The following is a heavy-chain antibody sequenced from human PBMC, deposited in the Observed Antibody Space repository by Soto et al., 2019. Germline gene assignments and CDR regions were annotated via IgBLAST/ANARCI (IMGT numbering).Heavy chain of an antibody. D-gene: IGHD6-19*01. J-gene: IGHJ4*02. CDR2: IYHSGST. CDR3: ARVIGVSGWYYFDY. V-gene: IGHV4-59*01. CDR1: GGSISSYY. Sequence: NPSETLSLTCTVSGGSISSYYWSWIRQPPGKGLEWIGYIYHSGSTNYNPSLKSRVTISVDTSKNQFSLKLSSVTAADTAVYYCARVIGVSGWYYFDYWGQGTLVTVSS.